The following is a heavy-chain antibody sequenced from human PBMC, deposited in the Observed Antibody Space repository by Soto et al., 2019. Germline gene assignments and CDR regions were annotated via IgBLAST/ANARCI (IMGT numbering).Heavy chain of an antibody. V-gene: IGHV4-59*08. CDR3: ARQPPGGDDSFDV. CDR2: FYYSGTT. D-gene: IGHD3-16*01. Sequence: QVQLQESGPGLVKPLETLSLTCAVSGGSISNYYWSWIRQTPGKRLEWIGYFYYSGTTKYNPSLKSRVTISEDPSKNQFPLELTSVTAADTAVYYCARQPPGGDDSFDVWGQGTMVTVSS. J-gene: IGHJ3*01. CDR1: GGSISNYY.